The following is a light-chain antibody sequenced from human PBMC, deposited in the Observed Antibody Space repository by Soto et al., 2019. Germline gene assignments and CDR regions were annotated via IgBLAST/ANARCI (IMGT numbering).Light chain of an antibody. Sequence: AIQMTQSPSSLSASVGDRVTITCRASQDIRNDLGWYQEKVGQAPKLLIYAASKLQSGVPSRFSGSGSGTDFTLTTSSRQPEDFATYYCLQDYDYPWTFGQGTKVEI. J-gene: IGKJ1*01. CDR2: AAS. CDR1: QDIRND. V-gene: IGKV1-6*01. CDR3: LQDYDYPWT.